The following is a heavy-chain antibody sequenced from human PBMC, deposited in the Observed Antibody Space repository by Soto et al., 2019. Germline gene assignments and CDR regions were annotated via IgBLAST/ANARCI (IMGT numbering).Heavy chain of an antibody. J-gene: IGHJ4*02. D-gene: IGHD4-17*01. V-gene: IGHV4-59*12. CDR1: GCSISSYY. Sequence: PSETLSLTCTVSGCSISSYYWSWIRQPPGKGLEWIGYIYYSGSTNYNPSLKSRVTISVDTSKNQFSLKLSSVTAADTAVYYCARGYGDYLQYWGQGTLVTVSS. CDR3: ARGYGDYLQY. CDR2: IYYSGST.